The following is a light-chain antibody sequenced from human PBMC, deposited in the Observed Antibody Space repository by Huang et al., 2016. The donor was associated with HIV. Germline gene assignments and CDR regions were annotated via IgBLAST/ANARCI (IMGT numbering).Light chain of an antibody. V-gene: IGKV3-15*01. J-gene: IGKJ1*01. Sequence: ENLMTQSPSTLSVSPGESATLSCRASQSVFKNLAWYQQKPGQSPKLLIYGSSTRAAGIPAMFSGSGSGTDFTLTISSLQSEDFAVYYCQQYNTSPRTFGQGTKVEV. CDR3: QQYNTSPRT. CDR2: GSS. CDR1: QSVFKN.